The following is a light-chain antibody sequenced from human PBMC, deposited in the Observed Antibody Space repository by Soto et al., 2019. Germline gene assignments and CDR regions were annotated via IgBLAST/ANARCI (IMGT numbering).Light chain of an antibody. CDR1: RSITSTF. CDR3: QQRSNWPPLT. J-gene: IGKJ4*01. Sequence: EIVLTQSPGTLSLSPGERATLSCRASRSITSTFLAWYQQKPGQAPRLLIYGVSSRATGIPDRFSGSGSGTDFTLTISRLEPEDFAVYYCQQRSNWPPLTFGGGTKVEIK. V-gene: IGKV3D-20*02. CDR2: GVS.